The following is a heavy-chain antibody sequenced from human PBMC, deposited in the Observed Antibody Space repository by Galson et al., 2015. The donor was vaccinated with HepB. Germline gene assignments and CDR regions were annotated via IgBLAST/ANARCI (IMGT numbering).Heavy chain of an antibody. CDR1: GFTFSSYS. D-gene: IGHD2-15*01. J-gene: IGHJ6*02. Sequence: SLRLSCAASGFTFSSYSMNWVRQAPGKGLEWVSYISSSSSTIYYADSVKGRFTISRDNAKNSLHLQMNSLRAEDTAVYYCVVAAQGRYYYYGMDVWGQGTTVTVSS. CDR3: VVAAQGRYYYYGMDV. V-gene: IGHV3-48*04. CDR2: ISSSSSTI.